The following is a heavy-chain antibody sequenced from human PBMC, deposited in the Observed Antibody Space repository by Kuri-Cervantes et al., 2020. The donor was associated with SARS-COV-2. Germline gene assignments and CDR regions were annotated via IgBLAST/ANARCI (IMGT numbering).Heavy chain of an antibody. Sequence: SETLSLTCTVSGGSISSGDYYWSWIRQPPGKGLEWIGYIYYSGSTYYNPSLKSRVTISVDTSKNQSSLKLSSVTAADTAVYYCARQLVGLGYSSSWLIDRSVLDNFDYWGQGTLVTVSS. CDR1: GGSISSGDYY. J-gene: IGHJ4*02. D-gene: IGHD6-13*01. V-gene: IGHV4-30-4*08. CDR3: ARQLVGLGYSSSWLIDRSVLDNFDY. CDR2: IYYSGST.